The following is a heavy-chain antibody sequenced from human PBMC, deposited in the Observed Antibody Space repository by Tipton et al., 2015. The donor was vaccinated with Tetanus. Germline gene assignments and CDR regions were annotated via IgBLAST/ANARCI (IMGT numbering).Heavy chain of an antibody. D-gene: IGHD3-22*01. CDR2: IWYDGSNK. Sequence: SLRLSCAASGFTFSSYGMHWVRQAPGKGLEWVAVIWYDGSNKYYADSVKGRFTISRDNSKNTLYLQMNSLRAEDTAVYYCARDYYDSSGYYYYGMDVWGQGTTVTASS. V-gene: IGHV3-33*08. J-gene: IGHJ6*02. CDR3: ARDYYDSSGYYYYGMDV. CDR1: GFTFSSYG.